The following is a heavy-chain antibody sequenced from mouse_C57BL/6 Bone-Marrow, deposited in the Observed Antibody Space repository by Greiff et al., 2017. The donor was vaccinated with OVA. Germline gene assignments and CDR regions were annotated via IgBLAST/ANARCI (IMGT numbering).Heavy chain of an antibody. D-gene: IGHD1-1*01. CDR3: ARPITTVVSSYYFDY. CDR2: INPSTGGT. V-gene: IGHV1-42*01. J-gene: IGHJ2*01. CDR1: GYSFTGYY. Sequence: EVQLQQSGPELVKPGASVKISCKASGYSFTGYYMNWVKQSPEKSLEWIGEINPSTGGTTYNQKFKAKATLTVDKSSSTAYMQLKSLTSEDSAVYYCARPITTVVSSYYFDYWGQGTTLTVSS.